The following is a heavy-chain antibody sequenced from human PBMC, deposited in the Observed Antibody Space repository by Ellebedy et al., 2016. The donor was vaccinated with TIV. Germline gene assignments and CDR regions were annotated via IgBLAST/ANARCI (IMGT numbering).Heavy chain of an antibody. CDR2: ISAYNGNT. CDR1: GYSFTHYA. J-gene: IGHJ6*02. V-gene: IGHV1-18*01. Sequence: AASVKVSCKASGYSFTHYAISWVRQAPGQGLERLGWISAYNGNTNYAQKMQGRVTMTIDTSTSTAYMEVRSLRSDDTAVYYCAAPSRANYDILTGPDFYYHGLDVWGQGTAVTVSS. D-gene: IGHD3-9*01. CDR3: AAPSRANYDILTGPDFYYHGLDV.